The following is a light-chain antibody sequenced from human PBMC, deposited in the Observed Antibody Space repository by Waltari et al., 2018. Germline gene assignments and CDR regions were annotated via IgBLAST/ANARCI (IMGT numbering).Light chain of an antibody. CDR1: SSNIGGRYD. CDR3: QSYDSSLIGYV. V-gene: IGLV1-40*01. CDR2: ANT. Sequence: QSVLTQPPSVSGAPGQSVTISCTGTSSNIGGRYDAHRYQHVPGTPPKLPIFANTMRPSVVPDRFSASKSGASASLAISGLQAEDEADYYCQSYDSSLIGYVFGKGTKVTVL. J-gene: IGLJ1*01.